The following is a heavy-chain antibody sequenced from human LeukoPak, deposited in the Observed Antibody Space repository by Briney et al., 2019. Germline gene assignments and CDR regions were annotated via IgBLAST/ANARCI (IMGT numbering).Heavy chain of an antibody. CDR3: ARGARGDYGDYGGYFDY. D-gene: IGHD4-17*01. V-gene: IGHV4-30-4*08. J-gene: IGHJ4*02. Sequence: SETLSLTCTVSGGSISSGDYFWSWIRQPPGKGLEWIGYIYYSGNTYYNPSLKSRVTISVDTSKNQFSLKLSSVTAADTAVYYCARGARGDYGDYGGYFDYWGQGTLVTVSS. CDR1: GGSISSGDYF. CDR2: IYYSGNT.